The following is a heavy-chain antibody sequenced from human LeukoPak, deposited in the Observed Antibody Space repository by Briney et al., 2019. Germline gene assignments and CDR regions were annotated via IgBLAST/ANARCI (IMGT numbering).Heavy chain of an antibody. CDR1: GFTFSSYS. CDR2: ISSSSSYI. J-gene: IGHJ4*02. V-gene: IGHV3-21*01. D-gene: IGHD3-22*01. CDR3: AKDLRPYYYDSSGYNYFDY. Sequence: GGSLRLSCAASGFTFSSYSMNWVRQAPGKGLEWVSSISSSSSYIYYADSVKGRFTISRDNAKNSLYLQMNSLRAEDTAVYYCAKDLRPYYYDSSGYNYFDYWGQGTLVTVSS.